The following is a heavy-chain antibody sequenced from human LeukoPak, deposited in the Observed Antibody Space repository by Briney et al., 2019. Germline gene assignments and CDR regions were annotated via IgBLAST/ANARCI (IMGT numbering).Heavy chain of an antibody. CDR2: IIPIFGTA. CDR3: ARSKDLRLDDIYY. V-gene: IGHV1-69*13. D-gene: IGHD3-9*01. Sequence: SVKVSCKASGGSFISYAFSWVRQAPGQGLEWMGGIIPIFGTANYAQKFQGRVTITADESTSTAYMELSSLRSEDTAVDYCARSKDLRLDDIYYWGQGTLVTVSS. CDR1: GGSFISYA. J-gene: IGHJ4*02.